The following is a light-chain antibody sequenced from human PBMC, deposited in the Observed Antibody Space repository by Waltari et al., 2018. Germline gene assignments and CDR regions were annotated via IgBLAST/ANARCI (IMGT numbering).Light chain of an antibody. CDR1: QSVSSSY. CDR2: GAS. J-gene: IGKJ2*01. CDR3: QQYGSSPPYT. V-gene: IGKV3-20*01. Sequence: EIVLTQSPGTLSLSPGERATLSCRASQSVSSSYFAWYQQKPGQPPRLLIYGASSRATGIPDRFSGSGSGTDFTLTISRLEPEDFAVYYCQQYGSSPPYTFGQGTKLEIK.